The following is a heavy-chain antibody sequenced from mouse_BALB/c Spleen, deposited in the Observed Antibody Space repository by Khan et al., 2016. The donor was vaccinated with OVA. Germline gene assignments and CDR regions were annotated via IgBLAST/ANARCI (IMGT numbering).Heavy chain of an antibody. D-gene: IGHD1-2*01. Sequence: EVQLQESGPELVKPGASVRISCKTSGYTFTEYTMHWVKQSHGKSLEWLGGFNPNNGGTSYNQKFKGKATLTVDKSSSTAYMELRSLTSEDSAVYYCTRRDYYAYYWFFDDWGAGTTVTVSS. CDR1: GYTFTEYT. CDR3: TRRDYYAYYWFFDD. J-gene: IGHJ1*01. CDR2: FNPNNGGT. V-gene: IGHV1-18*01.